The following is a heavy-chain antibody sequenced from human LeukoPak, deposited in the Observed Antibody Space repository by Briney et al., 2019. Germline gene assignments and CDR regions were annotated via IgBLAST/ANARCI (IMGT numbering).Heavy chain of an antibody. J-gene: IGHJ6*02. CDR1: GGSISSGGYY. D-gene: IGHD3-22*01. CDR3: ASSRAYDSSGYYSHYYYYGMDV. V-gene: IGHV4-61*08. Sequence: SETLSLTCTVSGGSISSGGYYWSWIRQPPGKGLEWIGYTYYSGSTNYNPSLKSRVTISVDTSKNQFSLKLSSVTAADTAVYFCASSRAYDSSGYYSHYYYYGMDVWGQGTTVTVSS. CDR2: TYYSGST.